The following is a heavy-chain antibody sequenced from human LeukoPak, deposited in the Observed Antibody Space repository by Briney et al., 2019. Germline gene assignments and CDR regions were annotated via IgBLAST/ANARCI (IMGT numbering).Heavy chain of an antibody. D-gene: IGHD1-26*01. CDR1: GGSISSYH. J-gene: IGHJ4*02. V-gene: IGHV4-59*01. CDR2: IYNTGGT. CDR3: ARIRGSYPL. Sequence: PSETLSLTCTVSGGSISSYHWTWIRQPPGKGLEWIGYIYNTGGTNYNPSLNSRVTISIDTSKNQFSLRLSSVTAADTAIYFCARIRGSYPLWGQGTLVTVSS.